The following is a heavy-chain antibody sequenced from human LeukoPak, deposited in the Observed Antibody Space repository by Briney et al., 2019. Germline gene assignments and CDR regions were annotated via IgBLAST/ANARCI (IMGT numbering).Heavy chain of an antibody. J-gene: IGHJ4*02. CDR2: ISGSGGST. D-gene: IGHD4-17*01. CDR1: GLTFSSCA. Sequence: GGSLRLSCAASGLTFSSCAMTWVGQAPKGLEWVSGISGSGGSTYYADSVKGRFTISRDNSKNTVYLQMNSLRAEDTAVYYCAKARNDYGDYGSEYWGQGTLVTVSS. V-gene: IGHV3-23*01. CDR3: AKARNDYGDYGSEY.